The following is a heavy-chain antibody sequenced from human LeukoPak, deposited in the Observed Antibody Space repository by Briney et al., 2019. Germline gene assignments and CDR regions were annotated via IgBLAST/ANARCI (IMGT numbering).Heavy chain of an antibody. V-gene: IGHV3-21*04. Sequence: SGGSLRLSCAASGFTFSSYSMNWVRQAPGKGLEWVSSISSSSSYIYYADSVKGRFTISRDNAKNSLYLQMNSLRAEDTAVYYCAKASGYYTDTNYWGQGTLVTVSS. J-gene: IGHJ4*02. D-gene: IGHD3-3*01. CDR3: AKASGYYTDTNY. CDR1: GFTFSSYS. CDR2: ISSSSSYI.